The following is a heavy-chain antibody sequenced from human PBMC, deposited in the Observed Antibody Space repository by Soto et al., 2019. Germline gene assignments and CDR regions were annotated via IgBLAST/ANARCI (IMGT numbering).Heavy chain of an antibody. Sequence: SVKVSCKASGGTFSSYAMIWVRQAPGQGLEWMGGIIPIFGTANYAQKFQGRVTITADESTSTAYMELSSLRSEDTAVYYCARAEYTSSSYKYPYGMEVWGQGTTVTVSS. V-gene: IGHV1-69*13. CDR3: ARAEYTSSSYKYPYGMEV. J-gene: IGHJ6*02. D-gene: IGHD6-6*01. CDR2: IIPIFGTA. CDR1: GGTFSSYA.